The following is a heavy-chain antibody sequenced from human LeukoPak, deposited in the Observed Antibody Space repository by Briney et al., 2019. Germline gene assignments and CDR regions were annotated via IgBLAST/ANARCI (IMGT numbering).Heavy chain of an antibody. V-gene: IGHV3-7*01. CDR3: ARGHVDTTMTGEFDY. J-gene: IGHJ4*02. D-gene: IGHD5-18*01. Sequence: GGSLRLSCAASGFTFSMYWISWVRQAPGKGLEWVANIKYDGHEIYYVDSVKGRFTISRDNTKNSLYLQMDSLRAEDTAVYYCARGHVDTTMTGEFDYWGQGTLVTVSS. CDR2: IKYDGHEI. CDR1: GFTFSMYW.